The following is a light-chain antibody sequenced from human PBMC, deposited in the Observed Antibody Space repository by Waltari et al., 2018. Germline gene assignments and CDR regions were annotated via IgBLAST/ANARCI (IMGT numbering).Light chain of an antibody. CDR2: AAS. J-gene: IGKJ1*01. V-gene: IGKV1-39*01. CDR3: QQSYSTPRT. CDR1: QSISRY. Sequence: IQMTQSPPSLSASVGDRVSITYRASQSISRYLNWYQQKPGKVPKLQIYAASSLQSGVPARFSGSGSGTDFTLTISSRQPEDFATYYCQQSYSTPRTFGQGTKVEIK.